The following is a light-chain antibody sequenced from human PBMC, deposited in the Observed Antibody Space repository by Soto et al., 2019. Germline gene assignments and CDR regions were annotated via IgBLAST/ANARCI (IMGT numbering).Light chain of an antibody. J-gene: IGLJ2*01. CDR3: CSYAGRDTFVL. CDR2: DVS. V-gene: IGLV2-11*01. CDR1: SSDVGSYNY. Sequence: QSVLTQPRSVSGSPGQSVTISCTGSSSDVGSYNYVSWYQQHPGKAPKLMIYDVSKRPSGVPDRFSGSKSGHTASLTISGLQAEDEADYSCCSYAGRDTFVLFGGGTKLTVL.